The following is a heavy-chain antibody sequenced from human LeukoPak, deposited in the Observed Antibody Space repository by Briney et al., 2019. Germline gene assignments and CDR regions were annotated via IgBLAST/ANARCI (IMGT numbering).Heavy chain of an antibody. D-gene: IGHD1-26*01. J-gene: IGHJ3*02. CDR2: VWNDGSDE. Sequence: GGSLGLSLAGPGLPFGNFPRNWSGKPPAKGLGCLAAVWNDGSDENYADSGKGRFTISSDNSKSTLYLQMNSLRAEDTAVYYCTFEIGRSQGAFDIWGQGTMITVSS. V-gene: IGHV3-33*01. CDR3: TFEIGRSQGAFDI. CDR1: GLPFGNFP.